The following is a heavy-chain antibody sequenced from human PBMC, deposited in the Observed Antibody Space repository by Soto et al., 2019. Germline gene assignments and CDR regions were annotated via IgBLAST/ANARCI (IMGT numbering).Heavy chain of an antibody. J-gene: IGHJ5*02. CDR2: IYYSGST. D-gene: IGHD4-4*01. CDR3: ARRDDYSNYGWFDP. CDR1: GGSISSGGYY. Sequence: SETLSLTCTVSGGSISSGGYYWSWIRQHPGKGLEWIGYIYYSGSTYYNPSLKSRVTISVDTSKNQFSLKLSSVTAADTAVYYCARRDDYSNYGWFDPWGQGTLVTVSS. V-gene: IGHV4-31*03.